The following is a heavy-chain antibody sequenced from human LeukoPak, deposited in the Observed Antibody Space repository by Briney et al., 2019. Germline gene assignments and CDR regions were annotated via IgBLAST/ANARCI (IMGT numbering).Heavy chain of an antibody. CDR3: ASDGRRSGSYSNYFDY. CDR2: IRYDGGNT. CDR1: GFTFSTSG. D-gene: IGHD3-10*01. Sequence: GGSLRLSCAASGFTFSTSGMHWVRQAPGKGLEWVAFIRYDGGNTYYADSVKGRFTISRDNSKNTVFLQMNGLRAEDAALYYCASDGRRSGSYSNYFDYWGQGTLVTVSS. J-gene: IGHJ4*02. V-gene: IGHV3-30*02.